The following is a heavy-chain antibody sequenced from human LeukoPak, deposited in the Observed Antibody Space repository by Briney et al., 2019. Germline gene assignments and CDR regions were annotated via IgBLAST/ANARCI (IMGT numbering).Heavy chain of an antibody. D-gene: IGHD1-1*01. CDR2: IYYSGST. J-gene: IGHJ5*02. CDR1: GGSISSYY. Sequence: SETLSLTCTVSGGSISSYYWSWILQPPGKGLEWIGYIYYSGSTTYNPSLRSRVTISVDASKNQFSLKLSSVTAADTAVYYCATRRREDDWSDSGNWFDPWGQGTLVTVSS. CDR3: ATRRREDDWSDSGNWFDP. V-gene: IGHV4-59*01.